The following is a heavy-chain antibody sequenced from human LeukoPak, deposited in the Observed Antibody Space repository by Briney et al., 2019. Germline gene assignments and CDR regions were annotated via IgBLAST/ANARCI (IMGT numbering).Heavy chain of an antibody. V-gene: IGHV3-23*01. CDR2: ISGSGGST. D-gene: IGHD1-1*01. Sequence: GGSLRLSCAASGFTFSNYAMSWVCQAPGKGLEWVSAISGSGGSTYHADSVKGRFTISRDNFKNTLYLQMNSLRAEDTAVHYCARSRGATYYYYAMDVWGKGTTVTVSS. CDR3: ARSRGATYYYYAMDV. CDR1: GFTFSNYA. J-gene: IGHJ6*04.